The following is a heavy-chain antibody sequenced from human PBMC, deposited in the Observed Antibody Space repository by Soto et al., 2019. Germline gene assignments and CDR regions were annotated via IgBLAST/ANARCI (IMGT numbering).Heavy chain of an antibody. Sequence: GASVKVSCKVSGYTLTELSMHWVRQAPGKGLEWMGGFDPEDGETIYAQKFQGRVTMTEDTSTDTAYMELSSLRSEDTAVYYCLTYYYDRSGYPLDYWGQGTLVIVSS. CDR3: LTYYYDRSGYPLDY. J-gene: IGHJ4*02. V-gene: IGHV1-24*01. CDR1: GYTLTELS. CDR2: FDPEDGET. D-gene: IGHD3-22*01.